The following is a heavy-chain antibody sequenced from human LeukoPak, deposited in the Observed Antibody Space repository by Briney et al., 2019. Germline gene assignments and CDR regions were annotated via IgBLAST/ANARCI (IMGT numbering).Heavy chain of an antibody. CDR3: ARGQRGYYYYMDV. Sequence: GASVKVSCKASGGTFSSYAIRWVRQAPGQGLERMGGIIPIFGTANYAQKFQGRVTITTDESTSTAYMELSSLRSEDTAVYYCARGQRGYYYYMDVWGKGTTVTVSS. J-gene: IGHJ6*03. V-gene: IGHV1-69*05. CDR1: GGTFSSYA. CDR2: IIPIFGTA. D-gene: IGHD3-10*01.